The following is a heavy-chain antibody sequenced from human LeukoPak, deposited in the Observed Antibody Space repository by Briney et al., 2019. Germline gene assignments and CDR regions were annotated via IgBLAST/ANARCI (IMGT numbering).Heavy chain of an antibody. CDR1: GYTFTSYD. V-gene: IGHV1-8*01. CDR3: ARGWRHSGYQIDEYFQH. D-gene: IGHD5-12*01. Sequence: ASVKVSCKASGYTFTSYDINWVRQATGQGLEWMGWMNPNSGHTGYAQKLQGRVTMTRNTSISTAYMELSSLRSEDTAVYYCARGWRHSGYQIDEYFQHWGQGTLVTVSS. J-gene: IGHJ1*01. CDR2: MNPNSGHT.